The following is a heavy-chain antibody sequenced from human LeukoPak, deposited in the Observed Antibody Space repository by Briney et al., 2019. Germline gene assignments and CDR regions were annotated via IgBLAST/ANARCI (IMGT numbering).Heavy chain of an antibody. CDR3: ARGSMVRELGYYYYYMDV. D-gene: IGHD3-10*01. CDR2: MNPNSGNT. CDR1: GYTFTSYD. J-gene: IGHJ6*03. V-gene: IGHV1-8*01. Sequence: ASVKVSCKASGYTFTSYDINWVRQATGQGLEWMRWMNPNSGNTGYAQKFQGRVTMTRNTSISTAYMELSSLRSEDTAVYYCARGSMVRELGYYYYYMDVWGKGITVTVSS.